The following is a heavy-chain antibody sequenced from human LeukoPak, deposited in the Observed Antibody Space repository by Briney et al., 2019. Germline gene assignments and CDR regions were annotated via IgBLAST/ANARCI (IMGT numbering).Heavy chain of an antibody. CDR3: AREGSGYPY. D-gene: IGHD5-12*01. J-gene: IGHJ4*02. V-gene: IGHV1-2*02. CDR2: INPNSGGT. Sequence: GASVKVSCTASGYTFTGYYMHWVRQAPGQGLEWMGWINPNSGGTNYAQKFQGRVTMTRDTSISTAYMEVSRLTSDDTAVFYCAREGSGYPYWGEGPLVTVSS. CDR1: GYTFTGYY.